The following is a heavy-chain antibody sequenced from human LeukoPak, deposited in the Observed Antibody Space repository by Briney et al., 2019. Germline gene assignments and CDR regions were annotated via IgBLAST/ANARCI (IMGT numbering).Heavy chain of an antibody. D-gene: IGHD3-10*01. V-gene: IGHV3-43D*03. Sequence: PGGSLRLSCAASGFTFDDYAMHWVRQAPGKGLEWVSLISWDGGSTYYADSVKGRFTISRDNSKNSLYLQMNSLRAEDTALYYCAKVTGGYMDVWGKGTTVTVSS. CDR3: AKVTGGYMDV. CDR2: ISWDGGST. J-gene: IGHJ6*03. CDR1: GFTFDDYA.